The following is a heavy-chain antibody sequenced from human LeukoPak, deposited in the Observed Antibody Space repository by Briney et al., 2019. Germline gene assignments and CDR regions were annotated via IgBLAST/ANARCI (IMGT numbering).Heavy chain of an antibody. D-gene: IGHD3-10*01. V-gene: IGHV1-8*01. CDR3: ARGEGFGELPDMDV. J-gene: IGHJ6*03. CDR2: MNPNSGNT. Sequence: ASVKVSCKASGYTFTSYDINWVRQATGQGLEWMGWMNPNSGNTGYAQKFQGRVAMTRNTSISTAYMELSSLRSEDTAVYYCARGEGFGELPDMDVWGKGTTVTVSS. CDR1: GYTFTSYD.